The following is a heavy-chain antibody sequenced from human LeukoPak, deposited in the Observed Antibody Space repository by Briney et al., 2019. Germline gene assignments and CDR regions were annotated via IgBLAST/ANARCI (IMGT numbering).Heavy chain of an antibody. CDR2: INHSGGT. CDR3: AREVAGYSGYDSGGIDY. CDR1: GFTFSNYW. Sequence: GSLRLSCAVSGFTFSNYWMTWVRQAPGKGLEWIGEINHSGGTNYNPSLKSRVTISVDTSKNQFSLKLSSVTAADTVVYYCAREVAGYSGYDSGGIDYWGQGTLVTVSS. D-gene: IGHD5-12*01. V-gene: IGHV4-34*01. J-gene: IGHJ4*02.